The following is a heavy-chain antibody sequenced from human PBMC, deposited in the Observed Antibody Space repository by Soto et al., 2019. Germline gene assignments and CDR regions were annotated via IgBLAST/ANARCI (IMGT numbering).Heavy chain of an antibody. CDR3: ARGAVMITFGGVIPNNWFDP. Sequence: GPSVKVSCKASGYTFTSYDINWVRQATGQGLEWMGWMNPNSGNTGYAQKFQGRVTMTRNTSISTAYMELSSLRSEDTAVYYCARGAVMITFGGVIPNNWFDPWGQGTLVTVSS. V-gene: IGHV1-8*01. CDR1: GYTFTSYD. CDR2: MNPNSGNT. J-gene: IGHJ5*02. D-gene: IGHD3-16*02.